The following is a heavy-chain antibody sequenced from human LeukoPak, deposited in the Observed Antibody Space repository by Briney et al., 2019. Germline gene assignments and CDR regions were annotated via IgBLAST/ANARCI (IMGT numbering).Heavy chain of an antibody. Sequence: SETLSLTCTVSGYPISSAYYWGWIRQPPGKGLEWIGSIYRSGSTYYNTSLKSRVTISVDTSNNQLSLKLSSVTAADTAVYYCARDNTVITGFDYWGQGTLVTVSS. D-gene: IGHD4-17*01. CDR3: ARDNTVITGFDY. CDR1: GYPISSAYY. V-gene: IGHV4-38-2*02. J-gene: IGHJ4*02. CDR2: IYRSGST.